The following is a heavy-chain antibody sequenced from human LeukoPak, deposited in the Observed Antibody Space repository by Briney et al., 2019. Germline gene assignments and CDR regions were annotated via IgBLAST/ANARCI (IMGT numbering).Heavy chain of an antibody. CDR1: GFTLSNYA. Sequence: GGSLRLSCAASGFTLSNYAMSWARQVPGKGPDWVSAISGSGGDTYHADSVKGRFTISRDRSKNTLYLQMNSLRAEDTALYYCANGDSDGYGLYDSWGQGTLVTVSS. CDR2: ISGSGGDT. D-gene: IGHD3-22*01. V-gene: IGHV3-23*01. J-gene: IGHJ4*02. CDR3: ANGDSDGYGLYDS.